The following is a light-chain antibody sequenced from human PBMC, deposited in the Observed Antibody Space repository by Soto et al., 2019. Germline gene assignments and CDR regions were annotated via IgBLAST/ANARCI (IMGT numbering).Light chain of an antibody. Sequence: QSVLTQPPSVSGAPGQRVTISCTGSSSNIGAGYDVHWYQQLPGTAPKLLIYVNNNRPSGVPDRFSASKSGTSASLVIPGLQAEDEADYYCQSYDSSLSTSGVFGGGTKVTVL. CDR3: QSYDSSLSTSGV. J-gene: IGLJ3*02. CDR2: VNN. V-gene: IGLV1-40*01. CDR1: SSNIGAGYD.